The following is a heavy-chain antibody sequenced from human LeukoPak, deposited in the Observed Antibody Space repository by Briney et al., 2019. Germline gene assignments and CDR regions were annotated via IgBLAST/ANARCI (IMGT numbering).Heavy chain of an antibody. J-gene: IGHJ4*02. CDR1: GGSISSYY. D-gene: IGHD3-9*01. CDR2: IYYSGST. CDR3: ARHAGRLRYFDWSTWAPFDY. Sequence: PSETLSLTCTVSGGSISSYYWSWLRQPPGKGLEWLGYIYYSGSTNYNPSLKSRVTISVDTSKNQFSLKLSSVTAADTAVYYCARHAGRLRYFDWSTWAPFDYWGQGTLVTVSS. V-gene: IGHV4-59*08.